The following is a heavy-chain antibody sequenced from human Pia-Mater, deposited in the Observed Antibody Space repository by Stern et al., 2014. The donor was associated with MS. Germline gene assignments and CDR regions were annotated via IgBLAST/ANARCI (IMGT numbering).Heavy chain of an antibody. V-gene: IGHV1-2*06. Sequence: VQLVESGAEVKKPGASVKVSCKASGYTFTGYYMHWVRPAPGQGLEWMGRINPNRGGTNYAQKFQGRVTMTRDTSISTAYMELSRLRSDDTAVYYCARSNYCSGGSCYYYYGMDVWGQGTTVTVSS. CDR2: INPNRGGT. CDR1: GYTFTGYY. J-gene: IGHJ6*02. D-gene: IGHD2-15*01. CDR3: ARSNYCSGGSCYYYYGMDV.